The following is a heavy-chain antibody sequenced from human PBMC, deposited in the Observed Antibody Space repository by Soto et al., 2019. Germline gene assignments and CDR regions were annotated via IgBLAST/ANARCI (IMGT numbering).Heavy chain of an antibody. V-gene: IGHV3-23*01. D-gene: IGHD3-10*01. J-gene: IGHJ5*02. CDR2: IEGSGEIT. Sequence: GGSLRLSCAASGFTFDDFAIHWVRQAPGKGLEWLTTIEGSGEITYYADSVKGRFTISRDNSKSTVYLQMDSLTADDTAVYFCVKNSGWFNTWGQGTPVTVSS. CDR3: VKNSGWFNT. CDR1: GFTFDDFA.